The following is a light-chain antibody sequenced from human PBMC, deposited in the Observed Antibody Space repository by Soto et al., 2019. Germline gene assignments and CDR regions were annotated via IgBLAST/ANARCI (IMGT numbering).Light chain of an antibody. V-gene: IGKV2-28*01. Sequence: DIVMTQCPLSLPVTPGEPASISCRSSQSLLHRNGYNYLDWYLQKPGQSPQLLIYLGSNRASGVPDRFSGSGSGTDFTLRISRVEAEDVGVYYCMQALQAPYTFGQGTTLEI. CDR2: LGS. CDR1: QSLLHRNGYNY. J-gene: IGKJ2*01. CDR3: MQALQAPYT.